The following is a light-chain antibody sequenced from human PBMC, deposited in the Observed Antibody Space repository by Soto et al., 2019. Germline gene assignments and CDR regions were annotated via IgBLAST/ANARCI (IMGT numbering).Light chain of an antibody. V-gene: IGKV3-15*01. CDR2: GAS. J-gene: IGKJ2*01. CDR1: QSVNNN. CDR3: QQYNKWPPDT. Sequence: EIILTQSPASLSVSPGERATLSCRASQSVNNNLAWYQQKRGQAPRLLIYGASTRATGIPGRFRGSGSGTEFTLTITSLQSEDFAVYFCQQYNKWPPDTFGQGTKLEIK.